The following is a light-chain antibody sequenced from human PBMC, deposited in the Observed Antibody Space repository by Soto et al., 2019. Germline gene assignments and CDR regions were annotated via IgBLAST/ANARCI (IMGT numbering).Light chain of an antibody. CDR2: DVS. J-gene: IGLJ2*01. CDR3: CSYAVSNTLV. V-gene: IGLV2-11*01. Sequence: QSALTQPRSVSGSPGQSVTISCTGTNSDVGGYNYVSWYQQLPDKAPKFMIYDVSKRPSGVPYRFSGSKSGHTDSLTISGLQAEDEADYYCCSYAVSNTLVFGGGTKLTVL. CDR1: NSDVGGYNY.